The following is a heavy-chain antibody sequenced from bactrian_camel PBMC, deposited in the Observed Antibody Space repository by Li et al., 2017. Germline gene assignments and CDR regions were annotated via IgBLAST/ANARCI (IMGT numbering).Heavy chain of an antibody. J-gene: IGHJ4*01. V-gene: IGHV3S40*01. Sequence: EVQLVESGGGLVQPGGSLRLSCAASGFPFSNPDMSWVRQVPGKGFEWVSGINSGGSMTYYVDSVAGRFTISRDNAKNTLYLQLSSLKTEDTAMYYCANAGAGDLAYNYWGQGTQVTVS. CDR1: GFPFSNPD. CDR3: ANAGAGDLAYNY. CDR2: INSGGSMT. D-gene: IGHD4*01.